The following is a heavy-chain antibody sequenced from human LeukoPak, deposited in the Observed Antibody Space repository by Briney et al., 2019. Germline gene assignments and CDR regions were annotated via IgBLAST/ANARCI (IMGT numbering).Heavy chain of an antibody. CDR1: GFTFSSYG. D-gene: IGHD3-10*01. CDR2: ISGSGGSI. Sequence: GGSLRLSCAASGFTFSSYGMSWVRQAPGKGLEWVSAISGSGGSIYYADSVKGRFTISRDNSKNTLYLQMNSLRAENTAVYYCAKDQVTMVRGVSPDVAFDIWGQGTMVTVSS. J-gene: IGHJ3*02. V-gene: IGHV3-23*01. CDR3: AKDQVTMVRGVSPDVAFDI.